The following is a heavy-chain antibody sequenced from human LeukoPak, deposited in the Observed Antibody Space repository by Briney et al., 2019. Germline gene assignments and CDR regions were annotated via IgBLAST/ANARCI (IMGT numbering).Heavy chain of an antibody. CDR2: IYPGDSDT. CDR3: ARQSYGDYVSY. V-gene: IGHV5-51*01. J-gene: IGHJ4*02. Sequence: GESLKISCKASGYSFPDYWVAWVRQPPGKGLEWMGIIYPGDSDTRYSPSFQGQVTISADKSISTAYLQWSGLKASDTAMYYCARQSYGDYVSYWGQGTLVTVSS. CDR1: GYSFPDYW. D-gene: IGHD4-17*01.